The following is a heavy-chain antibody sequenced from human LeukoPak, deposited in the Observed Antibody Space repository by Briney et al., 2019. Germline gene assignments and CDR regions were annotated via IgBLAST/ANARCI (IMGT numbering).Heavy chain of an antibody. D-gene: IGHD3-16*02. CDR3: AKDRRSMITFGGVIVY. J-gene: IGHJ4*02. CDR2: ISSSGSTI. CDR1: GVTFSNYE. Sequence: GGSLRLSCAASGVTFSNYEMNWVRQVPGKGLEWLSYISSSGSTIYYADSVKGRFTISRDNAKNSLYLQMNSLRAEDTAVYYCAKDRRSMITFGGVIVYWGQGTLVTVSS. V-gene: IGHV3-48*03.